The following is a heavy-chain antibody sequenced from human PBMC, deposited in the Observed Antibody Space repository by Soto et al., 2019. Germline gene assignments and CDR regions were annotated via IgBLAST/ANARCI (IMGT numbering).Heavy chain of an antibody. J-gene: IGHJ6*02. CDR3: AREVRLRSYYYYYYGMDV. V-gene: IGHV3-30*03. Sequence: SLRLSCAGSGFTFRWFGMNWVRQAPGKGLEWLARISNDGSNEYYVDSVKGRFTISRDNSKNTLYLQMDSLRAEDTAVYCCAREVRLRSYYYYYYGMDVWGQGTTVTVSS. CDR1: GFTFRWFG. D-gene: IGHD5-12*01. CDR2: ISNDGSNE.